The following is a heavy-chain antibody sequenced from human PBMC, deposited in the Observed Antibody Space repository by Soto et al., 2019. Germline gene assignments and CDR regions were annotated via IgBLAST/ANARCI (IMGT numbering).Heavy chain of an antibody. Sequence: VASVKVSCKASGYTFTSYGISWVRQAPGQGLEWMGWISAYNGNTNYAQKLQGRVTMTTDTSTSTAYMELRSLTSDDTAVYYCARDDSGFSGSHYIDYFNYWGQGALVTVSS. V-gene: IGHV1-18*01. CDR2: ISAYNGNT. D-gene: IGHD1-26*01. J-gene: IGHJ4*02. CDR3: ARDDSGFSGSHYIDYFNY. CDR1: GYTFTSYG.